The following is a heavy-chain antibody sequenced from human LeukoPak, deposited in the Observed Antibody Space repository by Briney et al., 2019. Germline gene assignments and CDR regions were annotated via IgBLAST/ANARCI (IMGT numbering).Heavy chain of an antibody. CDR1: GGSISSGSYY. V-gene: IGHV4-61*02. CDR2: IYTSGST. D-gene: IGHD1-26*01. Sequence: SETLSLTCTVSGGSISSGSYYWSWIRQPAGKGLEWIGRIYTSGSTNHNPSLKSRVTISVDTSKNQFSLKLSSVTAADTAVYYCARVYIRRGHYDAFDIWGQGTMVTASS. J-gene: IGHJ3*02. CDR3: ARVYIRRGHYDAFDI.